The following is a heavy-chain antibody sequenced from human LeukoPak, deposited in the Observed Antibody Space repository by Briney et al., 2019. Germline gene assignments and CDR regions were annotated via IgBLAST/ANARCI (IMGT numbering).Heavy chain of an antibody. CDR2: IHHSGST. CDR3: ARGRGSGYPDY. V-gene: IGHV4-30-2*01. J-gene: IGHJ4*02. Sequence: PSQTLSLTCTVSGGSISSGGYYWSWIRQPPGKGLEWIRYIHHSGSTYYNPSLKSRVTISVDTSKNQFSLKLSSVTAADTAVYYCARGRGSGYPDYWGQGTLVTVSS. CDR1: GGSISSGGYY. D-gene: IGHD3-22*01.